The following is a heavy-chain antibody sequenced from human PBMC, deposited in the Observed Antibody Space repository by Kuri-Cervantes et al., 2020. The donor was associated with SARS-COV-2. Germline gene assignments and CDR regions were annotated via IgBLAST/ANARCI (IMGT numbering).Heavy chain of an antibody. CDR3: ARAPFYTAMVTGAFDI. CDR2: ISYDGSNK. V-gene: IGHV3-30*01. CDR1: GFTFSGYA. Sequence: GGSLRLSCAASGFTFSGYAVHGVPQAPGKGLEWVAVISYDGSNKYYADSVKGRFTISRDNSKNTLYLQMNSLRAADTAVYYCARAPFYTAMVTGAFDIWGQGTMVTVSS. J-gene: IGHJ3*02. D-gene: IGHD5-18*01.